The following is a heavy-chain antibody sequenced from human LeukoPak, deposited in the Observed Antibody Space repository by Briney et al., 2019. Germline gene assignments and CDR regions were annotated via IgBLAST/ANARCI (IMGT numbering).Heavy chain of an antibody. D-gene: IGHD5-12*01. CDR3: ARHRLSTTSGYAFDYMDV. Sequence: SETLSLTCAVSGYSISSGYHWGWIRQPPGKGLEWIGSMYHSGSTYYNPSLKSRVTISVDTSENQFSLKLTSVTAADTAVYFCARHRLSTTSGYAFDYMDVWGKGTTVTVSS. CDR1: GYSISSGYH. J-gene: IGHJ6*03. V-gene: IGHV4-38-2*01. CDR2: MYHSGST.